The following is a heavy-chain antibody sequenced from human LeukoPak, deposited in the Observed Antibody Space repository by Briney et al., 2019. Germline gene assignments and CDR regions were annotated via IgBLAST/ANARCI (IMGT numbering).Heavy chain of an antibody. J-gene: IGHJ6*02. D-gene: IGHD3-10*01. V-gene: IGHV3-7*01. CDR3: AREDYYGSWNYVAWGGGCDV. CDR1: GFPFSSYW. Sequence: GGSLRLSCATSGFPFSSYWMTWVRQAPGKGLEWVGNIKQDGGEKYYVDSVKGRFTISRDNAKNSVYLQMNSQRADETAVYYCAREDYYGSWNYVAWGGGCDVWGQGTTVTVSS. CDR2: IKQDGGEK.